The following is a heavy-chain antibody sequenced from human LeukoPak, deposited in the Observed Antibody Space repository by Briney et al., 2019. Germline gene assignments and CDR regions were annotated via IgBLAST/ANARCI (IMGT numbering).Heavy chain of an antibody. CDR2: ISSSSSYI. D-gene: IGHD3-10*01. CDR1: GFTFSSYS. J-gene: IGHJ4*02. Sequence: GGSLRLSYAASGFTFSSYSMNWVRQAPGKGLEWVSSISSSSSYIYYADSVKGRFTISRDNAKNSLYLQMNSLRAEDTAVYYCARDSWFGESPYYFDYWGQGTLVTVSS. V-gene: IGHV3-21*01. CDR3: ARDSWFGESPYYFDY.